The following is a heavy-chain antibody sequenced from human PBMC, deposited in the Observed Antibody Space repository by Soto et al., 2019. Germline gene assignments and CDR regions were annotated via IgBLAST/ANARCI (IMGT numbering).Heavy chain of an antibody. CDR3: AREPYHYDSSGYYDY. Sequence: QVQLQESGPGLVKPSQTLSLTCTVSGDSTASGVYYWNWIRQHPGKGLEWIGYIHYSGSNYHNPSLKSRVTMSVDTSKNQFSLKLSSVTAADTAVYYCAREPYHYDSSGYYDYWGQGTLVTVSS. D-gene: IGHD3-22*01. J-gene: IGHJ4*02. CDR1: GDSTASGVYY. V-gene: IGHV4-31*03. CDR2: IHYSGSN.